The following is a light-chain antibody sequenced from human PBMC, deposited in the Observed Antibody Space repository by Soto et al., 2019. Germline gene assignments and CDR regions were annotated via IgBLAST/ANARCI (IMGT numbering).Light chain of an antibody. CDR1: QSVSSNY. CDR2: AAS. CDR3: QQYGSSPTT. V-gene: IGKV3-20*01. J-gene: IGKJ1*01. Sequence: EIVLTQSPCTLSLSPGERATLSCRASQSVSSNYLAWYQQKPGQAPRLLIYAASSRATGIPDRFSGSGSGTDFTLTISRLEPEDFAVYYCQQYGSSPTTFGQGTKVDIK.